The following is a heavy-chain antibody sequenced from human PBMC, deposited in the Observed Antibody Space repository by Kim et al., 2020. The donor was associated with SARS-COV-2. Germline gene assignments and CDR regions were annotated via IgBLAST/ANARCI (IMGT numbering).Heavy chain of an antibody. D-gene: IGHD2-2*01. CDR3: ARGLSSSTAYNGWGY. V-gene: IGHV1-18*01. CDR1: GYTFTNYG. CDR2: ITTYNGNT. Sequence: ASVKVSCKASGYTFTNYGISWVRQAPGQGLEWIGWITTYNGNTNYAQRFQGRVTMTTDTSTSTAYMQLRSLRSDDTAVYYCARGLSSSTAYNGWGYWGQG. J-gene: IGHJ4*02.